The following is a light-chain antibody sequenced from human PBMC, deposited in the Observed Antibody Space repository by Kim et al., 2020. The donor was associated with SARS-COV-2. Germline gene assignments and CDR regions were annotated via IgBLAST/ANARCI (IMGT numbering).Light chain of an antibody. V-gene: IGLV2-14*04. J-gene: IGLJ1*01. Sequence: QSITISCTGTSSDIGGYNYNAWYQQHPGEAPKLMIFDVSNRPSGVSNRFSGSKSGNTASLTISGLQAEDEADYYCSSYTTTSALYVFGTGTKVTVL. CDR1: SSDIGGYNY. CDR3: SSYTTTSALYV. CDR2: DVS.